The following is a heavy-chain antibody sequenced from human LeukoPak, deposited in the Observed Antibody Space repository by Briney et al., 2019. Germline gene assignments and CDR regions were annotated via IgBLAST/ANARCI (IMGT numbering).Heavy chain of an antibody. Sequence: SETLSLTRTVSGGSISSGDYYWSWIRQPPGKGLEWIGYIYYSGSTYYNPSLKSRVTTSVDTSKNQFSLKLSSVTAADTAVYYCARGRSWSFDYWGQGTLVTVSS. V-gene: IGHV4-30-4*01. CDR3: ARGRSWSFDY. D-gene: IGHD6-13*01. CDR2: IYYSGST. J-gene: IGHJ4*02. CDR1: GGSISSGDYY.